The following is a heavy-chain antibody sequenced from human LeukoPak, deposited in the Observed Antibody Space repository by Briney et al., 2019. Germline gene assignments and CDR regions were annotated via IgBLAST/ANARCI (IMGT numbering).Heavy chain of an antibody. V-gene: IGHV4-39*01. D-gene: IGHD6-13*01. Sequence: SETLSLTCIVSGGSISSYYWGWIRQPPGKGLEWIGSIFYSGRTYYNPSIKSRVTTSVDTSKNQFSLKLSSVTAADTAVYYCARLSSNWYSEYFQYWGQGALVTVSS. CDR3: ARLSSNWYSEYFQY. CDR1: GGSISSYY. J-gene: IGHJ1*01. CDR2: IFYSGRT.